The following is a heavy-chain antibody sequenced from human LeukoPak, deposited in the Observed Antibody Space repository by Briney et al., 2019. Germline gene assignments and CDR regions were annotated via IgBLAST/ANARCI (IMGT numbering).Heavy chain of an antibody. CDR2: INPNSGGT. J-gene: IGHJ4*02. Sequence: ASVKVSCKASGYTFTGYYMHWVRQAPGQGLEWMGRINPNSGGTNYAQKFQGRVTMTRDTSISTAYMELSRLRSDDTAVYYCARLILHRSGGSCYQDRNAVDDYWGQGTLVTVSS. D-gene: IGHD2-15*01. CDR3: ARLILHRSGGSCYQDRNAVDDY. CDR1: GYTFTGYY. V-gene: IGHV1-2*06.